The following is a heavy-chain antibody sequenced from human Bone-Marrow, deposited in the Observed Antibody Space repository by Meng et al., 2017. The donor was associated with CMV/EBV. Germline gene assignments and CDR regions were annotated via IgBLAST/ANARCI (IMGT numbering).Heavy chain of an antibody. CDR2: IIPILGIA. J-gene: IGHJ6*02. D-gene: IGHD6-13*01. Sequence: SVKVSCKASGGTFSSYAISWVRQAPGQGLEWMGGIIPILGIANCAQKFQGRVTITADKSTSTAYMELSSLRSEDTAVYYCARDSPGSQAAAGLTDYGMDVWGQGTTVTVSS. CDR1: GGTFSSYA. V-gene: IGHV1-69*10. CDR3: ARDSPGSQAAAGLTDYGMDV.